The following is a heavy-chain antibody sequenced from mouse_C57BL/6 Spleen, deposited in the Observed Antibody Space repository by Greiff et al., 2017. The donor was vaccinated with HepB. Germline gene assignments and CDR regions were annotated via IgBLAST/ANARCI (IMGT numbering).Heavy chain of an antibody. CDR1: GFTFSDYY. Sequence: DVHLVESGGGLVQPGGSLKLSCAASGFTFSDYYMYWVRQTPEKRLEWVAYISNGGGSTYYPDTVKGRFTISRDNAKNTLYLQMSRLKSEDTAMYYCARPPYDGYYAWFAYWGQGTLVTVSA. CDR2: ISNGGGST. D-gene: IGHD2-3*01. J-gene: IGHJ3*01. V-gene: IGHV5-12*01. CDR3: ARPPYDGYYAWFAY.